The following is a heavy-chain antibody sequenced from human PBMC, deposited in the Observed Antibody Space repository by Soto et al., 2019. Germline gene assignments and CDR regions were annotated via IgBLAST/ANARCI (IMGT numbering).Heavy chain of an antibody. CDR1: GGSISSGGYY. CDR2: IYYSGST. V-gene: IGHV4-31*03. Sequence: SETLSLTCTVSGGSISSGGYYWSWILQHPGKGLEWIGYIYYSGSTYYNPSLKSRVTISVDTSKNQFSLKLSSVTAADTAVYYCARDRETHNWFDPWGQGTLVTVSS. CDR3: ARDRETHNWFDP. J-gene: IGHJ5*02.